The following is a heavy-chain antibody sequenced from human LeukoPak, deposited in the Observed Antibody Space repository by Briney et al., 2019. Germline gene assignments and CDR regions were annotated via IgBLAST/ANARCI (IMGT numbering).Heavy chain of an antibody. V-gene: IGHV3-74*01. J-gene: IGHJ2*01. CDR2: INGHGTTT. Sequence: GGSLRLSCAASGFTFENFWIHWVRQGPGKELVWVSRINGHGTTTGYADSVKGRFTISRDNAKNTVYLQMNSLRVEDTAIYYCLKRGSDWTYWYFDLWGRGTRVTVSS. CDR3: LKRGSDWTYWYFDL. D-gene: IGHD1-1*01. CDR1: GFTFENFW.